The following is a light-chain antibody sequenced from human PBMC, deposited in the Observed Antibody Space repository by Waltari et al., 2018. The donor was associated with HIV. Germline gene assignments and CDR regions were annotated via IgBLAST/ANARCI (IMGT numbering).Light chain of an antibody. CDR3: AAWDDSLSGRV. J-gene: IGLJ2*01. CDR2: NNN. CDR1: NSNIGSNS. V-gene: IGLV1-44*01. Sequence: QSVLTQPPSASGTPGQRVTISCSGSNSNIGSNSVNCYQQLPGTAPKLLIYNNNERPSGVPDRFSGSRSGTSASLAISGLQSEDEADYYCAAWDDSLSGRVFGGGTKLTVL.